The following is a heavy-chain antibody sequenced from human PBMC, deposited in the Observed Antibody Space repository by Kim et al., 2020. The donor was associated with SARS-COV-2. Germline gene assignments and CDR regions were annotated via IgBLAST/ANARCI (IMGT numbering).Heavy chain of an antibody. J-gene: IGHJ6*02. Sequence: ASVKVSCKASGYTFTGNHIYWVRQAPGQGLEWMGWINPNSGDPRYAQKFQGRVTMTRDTSISTAYMEVSRLTSDDTAVYYCARGRPYLDVWGQGPQVTVS. CDR2: INPNSGDP. CDR1: GYTFTGNH. CDR3: ARGRPYLDV. V-gene: IGHV1-2*02.